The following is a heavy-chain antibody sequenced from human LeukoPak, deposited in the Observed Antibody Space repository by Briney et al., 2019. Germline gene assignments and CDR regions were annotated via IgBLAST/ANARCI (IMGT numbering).Heavy chain of an antibody. CDR3: ARFKDYA. Sequence: PGGSLRLSCAASGFTFDDYAMHWVRQAPGKGLEWVSGISWNSGSIGYADSVKGRFTISRDNAKNSLYLQMNSLRAEDTAVYYCARFKDYAWGQGTLVTVSS. V-gene: IGHV3-9*01. CDR2: ISWNSGSI. CDR1: GFTFDDYA. J-gene: IGHJ5*02. D-gene: IGHD4-17*01.